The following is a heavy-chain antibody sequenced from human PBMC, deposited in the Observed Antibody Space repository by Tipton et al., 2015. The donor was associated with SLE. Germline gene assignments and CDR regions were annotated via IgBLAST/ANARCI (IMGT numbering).Heavy chain of an antibody. D-gene: IGHD6-19*01. CDR2: IYYSRST. J-gene: IGHJ4*02. CDR3: ARDQWLVNRGPFDF. Sequence: TLSLTCTVSGGSISSHYWSWIRQPPGKGLEWIGYIYYSRSTNYNPSLKSRVTISVDTSKNQFSLKLSSVTAADTAVYYCARDQWLVNRGPFDFWGQGTLVTVSS. CDR1: GGSISSHY. V-gene: IGHV4-59*11.